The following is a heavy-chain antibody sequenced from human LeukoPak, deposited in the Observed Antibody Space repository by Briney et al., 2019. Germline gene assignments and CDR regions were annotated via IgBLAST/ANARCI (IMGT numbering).Heavy chain of an antibody. CDR2: ISAYNGNT. D-gene: IGHD6-19*01. Sequence: GASVKVSCKASGYTFTSYGISWVRQAPGQGLEWMGWISAYNGNTNYAQKLQGKVTMTTDTSTSTAYMELRSLRSDDTAVYYCARDPPGWYDDGSFDYWGQGTLVTVSS. CDR3: ARDPPGWYDDGSFDY. CDR1: GYTFTSYG. J-gene: IGHJ4*02. V-gene: IGHV1-18*01.